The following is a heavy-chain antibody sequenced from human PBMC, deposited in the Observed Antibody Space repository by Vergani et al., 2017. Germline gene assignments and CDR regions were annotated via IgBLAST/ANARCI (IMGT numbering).Heavy chain of an antibody. D-gene: IGHD2-2*01. Sequence: QVQLQQWGAGLLKPSETLSLTCAVYGGSFSGYYWSWIRKPPGKGLEWIGEINHSGSTNYNPSLKSRVTISVDTSKNQFSLKLSSVTAADTAVYYCARGRLRGYQLRPPGYYYGMDVWGQGTTVTVSS. J-gene: IGHJ6*02. CDR3: ARGRLRGYQLRPPGYYYGMDV. CDR2: INHSGST. V-gene: IGHV4-34*01. CDR1: GGSFSGYY.